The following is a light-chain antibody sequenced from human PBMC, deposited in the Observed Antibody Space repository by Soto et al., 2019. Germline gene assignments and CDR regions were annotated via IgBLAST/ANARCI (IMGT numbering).Light chain of an antibody. CDR1: QSLLHSNGYTY. J-gene: IGKJ2*01. V-gene: IGKV2-28*01. Sequence: DIVVTQSPLSLPVTPGEPASISCRSGQSLLHSNGYTYLDWYMQKPGQPPQLLIYFASNRASGVPGRFSGSGSGTDFTLEISTVEAEDVGVYYCMQALQTPYTFGQGTKLEIK. CDR3: MQALQTPYT. CDR2: FAS.